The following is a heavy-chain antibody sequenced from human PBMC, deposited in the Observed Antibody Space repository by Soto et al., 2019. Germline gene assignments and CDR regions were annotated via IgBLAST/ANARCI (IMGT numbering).Heavy chain of an antibody. Sequence: SETLSLTCTVSGGSISSVNYYWSWIRQPPGKGLEWIGYIYYSGSTYYNPSLRSRVTISVDTSKNQFSLKLSSVTAADTAVYYCARYGSGECNRGSCYSPFDYWGQGTLVTVSS. V-gene: IGHV4-30-4*01. D-gene: IGHD2-15*01. CDR3: ARYGSGECNRGSCYSPFDY. J-gene: IGHJ4*02. CDR1: GGSISSVNYY. CDR2: IYYSGST.